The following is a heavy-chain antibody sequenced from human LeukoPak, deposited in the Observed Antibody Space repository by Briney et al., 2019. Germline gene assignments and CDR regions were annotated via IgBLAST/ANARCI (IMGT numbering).Heavy chain of an antibody. CDR2: INPSGGST. CDR3: ATTQAVAGTPLFEYFQH. Sequence: ASVKVSCKASGYTFTSYYMHWVRQAPGQGLEWMGIINPSGGSTSYAQKFQGRVTMTRDTSTSTVYMELSSLRSEDTAVYYCATTQAVAGTPLFEYFQHWGQGTLVTVSS. D-gene: IGHD6-19*01. V-gene: IGHV1-46*01. J-gene: IGHJ1*01. CDR1: GYTFTSYY.